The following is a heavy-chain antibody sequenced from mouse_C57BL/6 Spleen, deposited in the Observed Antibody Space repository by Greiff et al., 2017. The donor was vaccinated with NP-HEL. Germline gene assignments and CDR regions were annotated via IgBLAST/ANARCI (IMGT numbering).Heavy chain of an antibody. D-gene: IGHD1-1*01. CDR1: GYTFTSYW. CDR2: IDPSDSET. Sequence: QVQLQQPGAELVRPGSSVTLSCKASGYTFTSYWMHWVKQRPIQGLEWIGNIDPSDSETHYNQKFKDKATLTVDKSSSTAYMQLSSLTSEDSAVYYCARATSGAMDYWGQGTSVTVSS. J-gene: IGHJ4*01. CDR3: ARATSGAMDY. V-gene: IGHV1-52*01.